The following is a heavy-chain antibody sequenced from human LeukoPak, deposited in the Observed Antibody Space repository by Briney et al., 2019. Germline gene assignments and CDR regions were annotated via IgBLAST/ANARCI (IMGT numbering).Heavy chain of an antibody. D-gene: IGHD6-19*01. CDR1: GFTFSSYA. Sequence: PGGSLRLSCAAFGFTFSSYAMSWVRQAPGKGLEWVSAISGSGGSTYYADSVKGRFTISRDNSKNTLYLQMNSLRAEDTAVYYCAKGSPGRTQWLAYFDYWGQGTLVTVSS. J-gene: IGHJ4*02. CDR2: ISGSGGST. V-gene: IGHV3-23*01. CDR3: AKGSPGRTQWLAYFDY.